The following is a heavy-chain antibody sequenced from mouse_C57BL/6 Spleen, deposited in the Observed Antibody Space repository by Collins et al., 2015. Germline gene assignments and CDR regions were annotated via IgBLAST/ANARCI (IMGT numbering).Heavy chain of an antibody. D-gene: IGHD1-1*01. CDR2: IDPSDSYT. J-gene: IGHJ2*01. Sequence: QVQLQQPGAELVRPGTSVKLSCKASGYTFTSYWMHWVKQRPGQGLEWIGVIDPSDSYTNYNQKFKGKATLTVDTSSSTAYMQLSSLTSEDSAVYYCARLDYGFFDYWGQGTTLTVSS. CDR1: GYTFTSYW. V-gene: IGHV1-59*01. CDR3: ARLDYGFFDY.